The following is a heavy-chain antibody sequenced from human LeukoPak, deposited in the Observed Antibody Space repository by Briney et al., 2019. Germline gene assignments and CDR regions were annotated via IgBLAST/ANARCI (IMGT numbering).Heavy chain of an antibody. D-gene: IGHD2-15*01. V-gene: IGHV3-23*01. Sequence: GGPLRLSCAASGFTFNNYAMTWVRQAPGKGLEWVSAVSGRGDATYYADSVKGRFTISRDDSKNTLYLQMNSLRAEDTAVYHCAKAPPAATNYYYGMDVWGQGTTVTVSS. J-gene: IGHJ6*02. CDR1: GFTFNNYA. CDR3: AKAPPAATNYYYGMDV. CDR2: VSGRGDAT.